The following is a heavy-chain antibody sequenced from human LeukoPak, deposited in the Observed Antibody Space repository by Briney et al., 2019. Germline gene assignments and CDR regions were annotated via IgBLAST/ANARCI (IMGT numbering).Heavy chain of an antibody. Sequence: PSETLSLTCAVYGGSFSGYYWSWIRQPPGKGLEWIGEINHSGSTNYNPSLKSRVTISVDTSKNQFSLKLSPVTAADTAVYYCARGPRPLRFDYWGQGTLVTVSS. D-gene: IGHD5-12*01. CDR2: INHSGST. V-gene: IGHV4-34*01. CDR1: GGSFSGYY. CDR3: ARGPRPLRFDY. J-gene: IGHJ4*02.